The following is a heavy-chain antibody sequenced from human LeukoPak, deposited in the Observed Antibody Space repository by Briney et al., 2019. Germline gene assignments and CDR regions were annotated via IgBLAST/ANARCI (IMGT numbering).Heavy chain of an antibody. J-gene: IGHJ4*02. CDR1: GLNFNYYT. CDR3: ASSRIEVAGTGDY. D-gene: IGHD6-19*01. Sequence: GGSLRLSCAASGLNFNYYTMHWVRQAPGKGLEWVAVISYDGNEKYYADSVQGRFSISRDNSNNTLDLEMTSLRSEDTALYYCASSRIEVAGTGDYWGQGTLVNVSS. CDR2: ISYDGNEK. V-gene: IGHV3-30*04.